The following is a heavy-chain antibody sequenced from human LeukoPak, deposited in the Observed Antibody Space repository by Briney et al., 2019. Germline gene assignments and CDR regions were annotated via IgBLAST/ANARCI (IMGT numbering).Heavy chain of an antibody. CDR1: GFTFSSYA. Sequence: GGSLRLSCAASGFTFSSYAMHWVRQAPGKGLEYVSGISSDGGSPFHVNSVKGRFTISRDNSKDTLYLQMGSLRAEDTAVYYCARDISYWGQGTLVTVSS. V-gene: IGHV3-64*01. CDR3: ARDISY. J-gene: IGHJ4*02. CDR2: ISSDGGSP.